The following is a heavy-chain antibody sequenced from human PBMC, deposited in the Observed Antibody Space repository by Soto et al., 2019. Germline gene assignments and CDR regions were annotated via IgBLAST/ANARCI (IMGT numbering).Heavy chain of an antibody. CDR3: AREGNLGRWLQPLDF. Sequence: ASVKVSCKASGYTFTSYAMHWVRQAPGQRLEWMGWINAGNGNTKYSQKFQGRVTITRDTSASTAYMELSSLRSEDTAIYFCAREGNLGRWLQPLDFWGQGTLVTVSS. J-gene: IGHJ4*02. V-gene: IGHV1-3*01. CDR2: INAGNGNT. CDR1: GYTFTSYA. D-gene: IGHD5-12*01.